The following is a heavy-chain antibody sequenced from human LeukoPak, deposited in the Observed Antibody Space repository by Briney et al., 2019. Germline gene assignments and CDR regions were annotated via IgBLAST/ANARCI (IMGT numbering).Heavy chain of an antibody. CDR1: GFTFSSYG. J-gene: IGHJ5*02. CDR3: AKGDGINHYHWFDP. D-gene: IGHD2-21*02. V-gene: IGHV3-33*06. CDR2: IWYDGSNK. Sequence: PGGSLRLSCAASGFTFSSYGMHWVRQAPGKGLEWVAVIWYDGSNKYYADSVKGRFTISRDNSKNTLYLQMNSLRAEDTALYYCAKGDGINHYHWFDPWGQGTQVTVSS.